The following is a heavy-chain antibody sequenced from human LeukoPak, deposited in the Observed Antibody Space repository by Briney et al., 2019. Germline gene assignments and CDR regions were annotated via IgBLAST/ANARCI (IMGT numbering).Heavy chain of an antibody. CDR3: ARDNPFGAY. J-gene: IGHJ4*02. CDR1: GFSLKSFW. CDR2: VMQDGNEK. V-gene: IGHV3-7*03. D-gene: IGHD4/OR15-4a*01. Sequence: PGGSLRLSCAASGFSLKSFWMSWVRQAPGKGLEWVANVMQDGNEKYYVDSVKGRFTISRDNANNLLYLQMNSLRAEDTAVYYCARDNPFGAYWGQGALVSVSS.